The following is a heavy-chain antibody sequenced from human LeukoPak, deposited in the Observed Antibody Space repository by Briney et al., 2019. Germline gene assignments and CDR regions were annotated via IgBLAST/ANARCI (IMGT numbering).Heavy chain of an antibody. CDR1: GFTFDDYA. CDR2: ISWNSGSI. Sequence: PGRSLRLSCAASGFTFDDYAMHWVRQAPGKGLEWVSGISWNSGSIGYADSVKGRFTISRDNAKNSLYLHMNSLRAEDTALYYCAKDRDSYGNYYFDYWGQGTLVTVSS. D-gene: IGHD5-18*01. CDR3: AKDRDSYGNYYFDY. J-gene: IGHJ4*02. V-gene: IGHV3-9*01.